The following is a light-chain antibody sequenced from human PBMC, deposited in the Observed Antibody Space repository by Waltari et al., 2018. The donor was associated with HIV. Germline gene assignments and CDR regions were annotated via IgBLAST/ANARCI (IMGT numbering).Light chain of an antibody. CDR2: LNSDGSY. J-gene: IGLJ2*01. CDR1: SGHSNYA. Sequence: QLVLTQSPSASASLRASVKLTCTLSSGHSNYAIAWHQHQPEKGPRYLMRLNSDGSYLKGDGIPDRFSGSILGIKAALTITGAQADDESVYFCALYMGSGIVVFGGGTKLTVL. V-gene: IGLV4-69*01. CDR3: ALYMGSGIVV.